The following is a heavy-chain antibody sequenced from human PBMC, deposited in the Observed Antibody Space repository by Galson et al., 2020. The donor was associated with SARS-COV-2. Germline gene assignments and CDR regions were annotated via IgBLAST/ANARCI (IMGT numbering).Heavy chain of an antibody. CDR3: ARGAPVTTTLELSDAFDI. Sequence: GESLKISCAASGFAFSSYAMHWVRQAPGKGLEWVAVISYDGTTKYYADSVKGRFTISRDNSENTLYLQMNSLRAEDTAEYYCARGAPVTTTLELSDAFDIWGQGTMVTVSS. V-gene: IGHV3-30*01. CDR1: GFAFSSYA. CDR2: ISYDGTTK. J-gene: IGHJ3*02. D-gene: IGHD4-17*01.